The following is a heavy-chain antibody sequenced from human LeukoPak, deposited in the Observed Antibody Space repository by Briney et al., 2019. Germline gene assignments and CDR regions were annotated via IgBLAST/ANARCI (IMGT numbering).Heavy chain of an antibody. J-gene: IGHJ5*02. CDR3: ATVPRSPMWFGEPAFDP. D-gene: IGHD3-10*01. CDR2: FDLEDGEK. CDR1: VYTLTQLS. Sequence: ASVTVSFKLSVYTLTQLSMHWVRQAPGKGLEWMGGFDLEDGEKIYAHKFQGRVTMTQDTPIDTAYMELSSLRSEDTAVYYCATVPRSPMWFGEPAFDPCGQGTLVTVSS. V-gene: IGHV1-24*01.